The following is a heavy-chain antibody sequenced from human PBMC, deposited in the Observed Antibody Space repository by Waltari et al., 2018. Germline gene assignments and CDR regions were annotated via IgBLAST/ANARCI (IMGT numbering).Heavy chain of an antibody. V-gene: IGHV1-69*05. CDR1: GGTFSSYA. D-gene: IGHD3-3*01. Sequence: QVQLVQSGAEVKKPGSSVKVSCKASGGTFSSYAISWVRQAPGQWLEWMGGIIPIFGTANYAQKFQGRVTITTDESTSTAYMELSSLRSEDTAVYYCARELGEFGVVTYFDYWGQGTLVTVSS. CDR2: IIPIFGTA. J-gene: IGHJ4*02. CDR3: ARELGEFGVVTYFDY.